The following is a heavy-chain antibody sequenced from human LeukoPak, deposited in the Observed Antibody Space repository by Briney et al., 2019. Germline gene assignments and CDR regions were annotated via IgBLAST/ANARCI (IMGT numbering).Heavy chain of an antibody. D-gene: IGHD6-13*01. Sequence: GGSLRLSCAAPGFTFSSYGMHWVRQAPGKGLEWVAVISYDGSNKYYADSVKGRFTISRDNSKNTLYLQMNSLRAEDTAVYYCAKVEQQLDYYYYGMDVWGQGTTVTVSS. CDR2: ISYDGSNK. CDR3: AKVEQQLDYYYYGMDV. V-gene: IGHV3-30*18. J-gene: IGHJ6*02. CDR1: GFTFSSYG.